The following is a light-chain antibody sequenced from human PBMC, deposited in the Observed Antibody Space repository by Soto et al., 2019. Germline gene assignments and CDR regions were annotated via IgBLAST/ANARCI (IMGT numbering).Light chain of an antibody. Sequence: IVMTQSPATLSVSPGERATLSCRASQSGSSNLAWYQQKPGQAPRLLIYDASTRATGIPARFSGSGSGTEFTLTISSLQSEDFAVYYCQQYNDWPPKYTFGQGTKLEIK. CDR2: DAS. J-gene: IGKJ2*01. CDR3: QQYNDWPPKYT. CDR1: QSGSSN. V-gene: IGKV3-15*01.